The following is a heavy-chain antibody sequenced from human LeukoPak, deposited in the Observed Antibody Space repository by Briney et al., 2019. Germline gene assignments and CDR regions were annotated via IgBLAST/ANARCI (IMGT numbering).Heavy chain of an antibody. J-gene: IGHJ4*02. CDR1: GFTFSSYW. D-gene: IGHD4-23*01. Sequence: GGSLGLSCAASGFTFSSYWMHWVRQAPGKGLVWVSRINSDGSSTSYADSVKGRFTISRDNAKNTLYLQMNSLRAEDTAVYYCARDIGYGGKHSVDYWGQGTLVTVSS. CDR3: ARDIGYGGKHSVDY. V-gene: IGHV3-74*01. CDR2: INSDGSST.